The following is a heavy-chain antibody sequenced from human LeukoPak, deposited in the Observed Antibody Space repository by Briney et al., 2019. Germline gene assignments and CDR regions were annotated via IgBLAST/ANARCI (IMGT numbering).Heavy chain of an antibody. CDR2: ISGSGANT. D-gene: IGHD3-9*01. CDR3: AKESAGYSNPYYFDY. CDR1: GFTFSTYA. V-gene: IGHV3-23*01. J-gene: IGHJ4*02. Sequence: TGGSLRLSCAASGFTFSTYAMSWVRQAPGKGLEWVSTISGSGANTYYADSVRGRFTISRDNSKHTLYLHMNSLRAEDTAVYYCAKESAGYSNPYYFDYWGQGTLVSVSS.